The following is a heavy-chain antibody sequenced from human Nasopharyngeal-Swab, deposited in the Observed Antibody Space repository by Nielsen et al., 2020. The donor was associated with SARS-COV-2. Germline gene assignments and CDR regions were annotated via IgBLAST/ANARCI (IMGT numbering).Heavy chain of an antibody. Sequence: WIRQPPGKGLEWVAVISYDGSNKYYADSVKGRFTISRDNSKNTLYLQMNSLRAEDTAVYYCARAIFGVVIIFNYYYMDVWGKGTTVTVSS. CDR2: ISYDGSNK. D-gene: IGHD3-3*01. V-gene: IGHV3-30*03. CDR3: ARAIFGVVIIFNYYYMDV. J-gene: IGHJ6*03.